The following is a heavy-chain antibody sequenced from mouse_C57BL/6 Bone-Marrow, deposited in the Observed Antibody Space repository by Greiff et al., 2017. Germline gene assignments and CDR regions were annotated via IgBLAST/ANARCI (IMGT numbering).Heavy chain of an antibody. CDR2: ISDGGSYT. V-gene: IGHV5-4*03. Sequence: EVMLVESGGGLVKPGGSLKLSCAASGFTFSSYAMSLVRQTPGNKLEWVATISDGGSYTYYPDNVKGRFTISRDHAKNNLYLQRSHLKSEDTAMYYCARRRYFDYWGQGTTRTVSS. CDR3: ARRRYFDY. CDR1: GFTFSSYA. J-gene: IGHJ2*01.